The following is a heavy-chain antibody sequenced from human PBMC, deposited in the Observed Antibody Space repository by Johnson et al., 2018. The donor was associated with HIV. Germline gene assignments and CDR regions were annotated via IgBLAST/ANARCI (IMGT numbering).Heavy chain of an antibody. V-gene: IGHV3-30*03. CDR3: ATGVGAKTLTDAFDI. CDR1: GFTLSTYG. D-gene: IGHD1-26*01. CDR2: ISYDGSNK. Sequence: QVQLVESGGGVVQPGRSLRLSCAASGFTLSTYGMHWVRQAPGQGLEWVAVISYDGSNKYYADSVKGRFTTSSDNFKNTLYLQMNSLRDEDTAVYYCATGVGAKTLTDAFDIWGQGTMVTVSS. J-gene: IGHJ3*02.